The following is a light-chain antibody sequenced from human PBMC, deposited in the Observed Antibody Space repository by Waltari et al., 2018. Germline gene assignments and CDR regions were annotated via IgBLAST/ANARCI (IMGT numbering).Light chain of an antibody. CDR2: TGS. J-gene: IGKJ4*01. CDR1: QDIPTW. Sequence: DIQMTQSPSSVSASVGDRVTITCRASQDIPTWLGWDQQKIGKAPKLLIYTGSSLQSGVPPRFSGSGSGTDFTLTISRLQPEDSATYYCQQTTSFPLTFGGGTKVEIK. CDR3: QQTTSFPLT. V-gene: IGKV1-12*01.